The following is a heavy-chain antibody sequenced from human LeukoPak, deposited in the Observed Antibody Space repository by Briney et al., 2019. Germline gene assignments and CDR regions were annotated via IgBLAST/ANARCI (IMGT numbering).Heavy chain of an antibody. V-gene: IGHV3-13*04. CDR3: ARGHRRATMVRGVDLDY. CDR2: IGTAGDT. CDR1: GFTFSSYD. Sequence: GGSLRLSCAASGFTFSSYDMHWVRQATGKGLEWVSAIGTAGDTYYPGSVKGRFTISRENAKNSLYLQMNSLRAGDTAVYYCARGHRRATMVRGVDLDYWGQGTLVIVSS. J-gene: IGHJ4*02. D-gene: IGHD3-10*01.